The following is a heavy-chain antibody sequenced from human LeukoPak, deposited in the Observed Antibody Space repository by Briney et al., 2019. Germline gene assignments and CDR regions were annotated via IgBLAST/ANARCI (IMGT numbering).Heavy chain of an antibody. CDR2: ISDHSRDG. J-gene: IGHJ3*02. Sequence: ASVKVSCKASGYTFTNHGISWVRQAPGQGLEWVGWISDHSRDGRYAQKFQGRVTMTSDTSATTAYMELRSLRSDDTAVYYCARKNSGSKDDAFDIWGQGTMVTVSA. V-gene: IGHV1-18*01. D-gene: IGHD3-10*01. CDR1: GYTFTNHG. CDR3: ARKNSGSKDDAFDI.